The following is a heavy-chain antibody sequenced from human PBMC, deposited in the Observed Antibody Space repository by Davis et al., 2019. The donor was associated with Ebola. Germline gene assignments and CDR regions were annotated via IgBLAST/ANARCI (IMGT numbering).Heavy chain of an antibody. CDR1: GFSFTNAW. J-gene: IGHJ6*02. Sequence: GESLKISCAASGFSFTNAWMSWVRQAPGKGLEWVGRIKTKADGGTTDYAAPVRGRFTISRDDSKNTLYLQMNSLKTEDTAVYYCTTDAHYGDYYYYYGMDVWGQGTTVTVS. D-gene: IGHD4-17*01. CDR3: TTDAHYGDYYYYYGMDV. V-gene: IGHV3-15*01. CDR2: IKTKADGGTT.